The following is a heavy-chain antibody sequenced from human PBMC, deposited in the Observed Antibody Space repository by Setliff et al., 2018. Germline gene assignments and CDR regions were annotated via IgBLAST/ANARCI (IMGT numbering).Heavy chain of an antibody. D-gene: IGHD6-13*01. Sequence: GSLRLSCAASGFTFGDFAMNWVRQAPGKGLAWVSSISRSSTYIYYADSMKGRFTISRDNAKNSLYLQMNSLRAEDTAVYYCASAGHSGSWFPFDAFHIWGQGTMVTVSS. V-gene: IGHV3-21*01. J-gene: IGHJ3*02. CDR3: ASAGHSGSWFPFDAFHI. CDR1: GFTFGDFA. CDR2: ISRSSTYI.